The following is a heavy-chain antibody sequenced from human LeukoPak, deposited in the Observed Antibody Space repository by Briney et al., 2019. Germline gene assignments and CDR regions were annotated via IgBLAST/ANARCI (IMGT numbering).Heavy chain of an antibody. CDR3: AKGRLPTYYYDSSGLSFGMDV. J-gene: IGHJ6*02. CDR2: ISYDGSNK. CDR1: GFTFSSYG. D-gene: IGHD3-22*01. V-gene: IGHV3-30*18. Sequence: GGSLRLSCAASGFTFSSYGMHWVRQAPGKGLEWVAVISYDGSNKYYADSVKGRFTISRDNSKNTLYLQMNSLRAEDTAVYYCAKGRLPTYYYDSSGLSFGMDVWGQGTTVTISS.